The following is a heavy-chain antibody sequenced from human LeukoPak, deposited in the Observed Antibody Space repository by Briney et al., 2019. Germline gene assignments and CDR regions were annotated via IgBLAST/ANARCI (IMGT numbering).Heavy chain of an antibody. V-gene: IGHV4-59*01. D-gene: IGHD5-18*01. CDR3: ARDAGYSYGNDAFDI. CDR2: IYYSGST. CDR1: GCSISSYY. J-gene: IGHJ3*02. Sequence: SETLSLTCTVSGCSISSYYWSWIRQPPVKGPEWVGYIYYSGSTNYNPSLRSRVTISVDTSKNQFSLKLSSVTAADTAVYYCARDAGYSYGNDAFDIWAKGQWSPPLQ.